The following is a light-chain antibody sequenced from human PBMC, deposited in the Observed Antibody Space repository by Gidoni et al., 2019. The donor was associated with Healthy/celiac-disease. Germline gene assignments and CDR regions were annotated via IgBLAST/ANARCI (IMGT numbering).Light chain of an antibody. CDR3: NSRDSSGNSYVV. Sequence: SSELTQDPAVSVALGQTVRITCQGDSLRSYYASWYQQKPGQAPVLVIYGKNNRPSGIPDRFSGSSSGNTASLTITGAQAEDEADYYCNSRDSSGNSYVVFGGGTKLT. CDR2: GKN. CDR1: SLRSYY. J-gene: IGLJ2*01. V-gene: IGLV3-19*01.